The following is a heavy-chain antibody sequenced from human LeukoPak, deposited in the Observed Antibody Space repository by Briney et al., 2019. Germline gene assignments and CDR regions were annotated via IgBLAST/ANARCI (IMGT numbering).Heavy chain of an antibody. CDR1: GFTFSSYW. CDR2: ITNDGSTT. D-gene: IGHD4-17*01. Sequence: GGSLRLSCAGSGFTFSSYWMHWVRQAPGKGLVWVSRITNDGSTTSYADSVKGRFTISRDNAKNTLYLQMNSLRAEDTAVYYCARTDYGDYTTFDYWGQGTLVTVSS. V-gene: IGHV3-74*01. CDR3: ARTDYGDYTTFDY. J-gene: IGHJ4*02.